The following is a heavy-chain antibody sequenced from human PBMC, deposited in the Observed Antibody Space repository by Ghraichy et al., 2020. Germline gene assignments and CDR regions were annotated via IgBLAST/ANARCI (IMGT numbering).Heavy chain of an antibody. V-gene: IGHV1-2*04. J-gene: IGHJ6*03. D-gene: IGHD2-15*01. CDR1: GYTFTGYY. Sequence: ASVKVSCKASGYTFTGYYMHWVRQAPGQGLEWMGWINPNSGGTNYAQKFQGWVTMTRDTSISTAYMELSRLRSDDTAVYYCARGQYCSGGSCPPYYYYYMDVWGKGTTVTVSS. CDR3: ARGQYCSGGSCPPYYYYYMDV. CDR2: INPNSGGT.